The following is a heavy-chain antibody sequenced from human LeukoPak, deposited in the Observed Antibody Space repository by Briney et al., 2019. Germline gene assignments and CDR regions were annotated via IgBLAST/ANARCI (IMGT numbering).Heavy chain of an antibody. CDR3: ARENSGSYRQFDY. J-gene: IGHJ4*02. CDR2: IYPSGST. CDR1: GGSISSYY. V-gene: IGHV4-4*07. D-gene: IGHD1-26*01. Sequence: SETLSLTCTVSGGSISSYYWTWIRQPAGKGLEWIGRIYPSGSTNYNPSLKSRVTMSVDTSKNQFSLKLNSVTAADTAAYYCARENSGSYRQFDYWGQGTLVTVSS.